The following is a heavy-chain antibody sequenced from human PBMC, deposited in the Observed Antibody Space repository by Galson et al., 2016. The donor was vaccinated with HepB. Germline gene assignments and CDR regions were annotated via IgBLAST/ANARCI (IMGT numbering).Heavy chain of an antibody. CDR2: INPGTGDT. J-gene: IGHJ4*02. CDR3: AKVSRYTPMVNDQRLVPQNFFDS. Sequence: SVKVSCKASGYTLTDYYLHWVRQAPGQGLEWLGRINPGTGDTNYGQKFQGRVIMTRDTSVGTAYLELSSLKSDDTAVYYCAKVSRYTPMVNDQRLVPQNFFDSWGQGTLVIVSS. V-gene: IGHV1-2*06. D-gene: IGHD5-18*01. CDR1: GYTLTDYY.